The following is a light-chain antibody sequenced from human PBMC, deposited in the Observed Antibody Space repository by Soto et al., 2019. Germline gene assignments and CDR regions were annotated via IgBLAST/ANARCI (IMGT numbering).Light chain of an antibody. CDR2: GAS. V-gene: IGKV3D-15*01. CDR1: QSVSSN. J-gene: IGKJ1*01. CDR3: QHYNSYSEA. Sequence: EIVMTQSPATLSVSPGERATLSCRASQSVSSNLAWYQQKPGQGPRLLIYGASSRPTGIPERFSGSGSGTDFTLTISSLQPDDFATYYCQHYNSYSEAFGQGTKVDIK.